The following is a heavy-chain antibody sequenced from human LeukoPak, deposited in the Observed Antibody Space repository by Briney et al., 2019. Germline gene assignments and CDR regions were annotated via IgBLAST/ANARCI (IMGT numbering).Heavy chain of an antibody. CDR2: IYYSGST. CDR1: GGSISSGDYY. V-gene: IGHV4-30-4*01. J-gene: IGHJ2*01. CDR3: ARDNPVGGDPLYWYFDL. D-gene: IGHD2-21*02. Sequence: SETLSLTCTVSGGSISSGDYYWSWIRQPPGKGLEWIGYIYYSGSTYYNPSLKSRVTISVDTSKNQFSLKLSSVTAADTAVYYCARDNPVGGDPLYWYFDLWGRGTLVTVSS.